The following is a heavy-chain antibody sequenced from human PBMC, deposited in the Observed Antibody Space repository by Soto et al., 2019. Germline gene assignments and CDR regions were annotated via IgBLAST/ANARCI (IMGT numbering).Heavy chain of an antibody. CDR2: ISRDGSSK. CDR1: GFTFSRYA. D-gene: IGHD2-8*01. J-gene: IGHJ4*02. CDR3: ARSRNGAVPDSINF. Sequence: LRLSCAASGFTFSRYAMHWVRQAPGEGLEWVAVISRDGSSKYYGDSVRGRFTVSRDNSNNTLYLSMTSLRPDDTAVFYCARSRNGAVPDSINFWGQGTLVTVSS. V-gene: IGHV3-30-3*01.